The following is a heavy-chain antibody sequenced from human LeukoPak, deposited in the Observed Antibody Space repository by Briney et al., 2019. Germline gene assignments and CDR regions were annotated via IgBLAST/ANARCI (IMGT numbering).Heavy chain of an antibody. Sequence: GGSLRLSRAASGFTFSSYAMSWVRQAPGKGLEWVSRISGSGGSTHYADSVKGRFTISRDNSKNTLYLQMNSLRAEDTAVYYCARRLVTAGITDFFDSWGQGTLVSVSS. D-gene: IGHD2-2*01. CDR2: ISGSGGST. J-gene: IGHJ4*02. V-gene: IGHV3-23*01. CDR1: GFTFSSYA. CDR3: ARRLVTAGITDFFDS.